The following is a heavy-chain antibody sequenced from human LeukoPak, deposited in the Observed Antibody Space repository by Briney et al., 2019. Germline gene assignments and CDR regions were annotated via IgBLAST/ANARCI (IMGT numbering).Heavy chain of an antibody. CDR1: GDTFTSYY. Sequence: RASLKVSCKASGDTFTSYYMHWVRQPPGQGLEWMGWINPNRGGTNYAQKFHGSVTMNRDTSISTTYMDLSRLTSDDRAVYYCARDEIAVAGFDYWGQGTLVTVSS. V-gene: IGHV1-2*02. CDR3: ARDEIAVAGFDY. J-gene: IGHJ4*02. D-gene: IGHD6-19*01. CDR2: INPNRGGT.